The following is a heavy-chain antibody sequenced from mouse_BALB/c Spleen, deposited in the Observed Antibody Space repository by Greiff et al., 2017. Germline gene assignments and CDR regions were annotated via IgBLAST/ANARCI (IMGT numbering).Heavy chain of an antibody. CDR1: GFNIKDTY. Sequence: VQLQQSGAELVKPGASVKLSCTASGFNIKDTYMHWVKQRPEQGLEWIGRIDPANGNTKYDPKFQGKATITADTSSNTAYLQLSSLTSEDTAVYYCARGRGLSYAMDYWGQGTSVTVSS. V-gene: IGHV14-3*02. CDR3: ARGRGLSYAMDY. D-gene: IGHD3-3*01. CDR2: IDPANGNT. J-gene: IGHJ4*01.